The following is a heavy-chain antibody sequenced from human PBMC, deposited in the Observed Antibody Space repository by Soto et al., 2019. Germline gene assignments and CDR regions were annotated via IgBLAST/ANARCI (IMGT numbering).Heavy chain of an antibody. CDR1: GFTFSSYA. D-gene: IGHD6-13*01. J-gene: IGHJ6*03. Sequence: EVQLLESGGGLVQPGGSLRLSCAASGFTFSSYAMSWVRQAPGKGLEWVSAISGSGGSRYYADSVKGRFTISRDNSKNTLYLQMNSLRAEDTAVYYCAKDHGYSSSWYPGYYYYMDVWGKGTTVTVSS. CDR2: ISGSGGSR. CDR3: AKDHGYSSSWYPGYYYYMDV. V-gene: IGHV3-23*01.